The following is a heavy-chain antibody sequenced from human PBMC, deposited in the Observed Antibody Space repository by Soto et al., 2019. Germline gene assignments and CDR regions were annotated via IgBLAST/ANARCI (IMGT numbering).Heavy chain of an antibody. J-gene: IGHJ5*02. D-gene: IGHD1-26*01. Sequence: XETLLLTYTVSGVSISSYCWSWIWQPAGKGLEWIGRIYTSGSTNYNPSLKSRVTMSVDTSKNQFSLKLSSVTAADTALYYCARDRRVGATEGNWSDTWGQEPLV. V-gene: IGHV4-4*07. CDR2: IYTSGST. CDR1: GVSISSYC. CDR3: ARDRRVGATEGNWSDT.